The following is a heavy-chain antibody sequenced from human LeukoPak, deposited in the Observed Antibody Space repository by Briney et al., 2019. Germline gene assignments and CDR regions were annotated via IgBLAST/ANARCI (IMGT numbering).Heavy chain of an antibody. Sequence: QAGGSLRLSCAASGFTFSSQTMSWVRQAPGKGPEWVSAISGSGGSTYYADSVKGRFTISRDNSKNTLYLQMNSLRAEDTAVYYCAKDVGSGWSYYFDYWGQGTLVTVSS. D-gene: IGHD6-13*01. CDR2: ISGSGGST. V-gene: IGHV3-23*01. CDR3: AKDVGSGWSYYFDY. J-gene: IGHJ4*02. CDR1: GFTFSSQT.